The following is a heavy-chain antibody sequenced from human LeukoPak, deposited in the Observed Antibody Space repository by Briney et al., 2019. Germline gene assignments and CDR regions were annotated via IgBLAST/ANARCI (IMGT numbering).Heavy chain of an antibody. J-gene: IGHJ5*02. CDR2: IYYSGSP. CDR3: ARGLVIAAAGTDWFDP. D-gene: IGHD6-13*01. Sequence: SETLSLTCTVSGGSISSYYWSWIRQPPGKGLEWIGYIYYSGSPNYNPSLKSRVTISVDTSKNQFSLKLSSVTAADTAVYYCARGLVIAAAGTDWFDPWGQGTLVTVSS. V-gene: IGHV4-59*01. CDR1: GGSISSYY.